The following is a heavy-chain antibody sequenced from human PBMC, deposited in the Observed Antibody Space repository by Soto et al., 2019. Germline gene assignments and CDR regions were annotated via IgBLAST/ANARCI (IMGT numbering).Heavy chain of an antibody. D-gene: IGHD2-2*01. V-gene: IGHV4-59*06. Sequence: SETLSLTCTVSGGSISSYYWSWIRQHPGKGLEWIGYIYYSGSTYYNPSLKSRVTISVDTSKNQFSLKLSSVTAADTAVYYCARDHCSSTSCYYYYGMDVWGQGTTVTVSS. CDR2: IYYSGST. CDR3: ARDHCSSTSCYYYYGMDV. CDR1: GGSISSYY. J-gene: IGHJ6*02.